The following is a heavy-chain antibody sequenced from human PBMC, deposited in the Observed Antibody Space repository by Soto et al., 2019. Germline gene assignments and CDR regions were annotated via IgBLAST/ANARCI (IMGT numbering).Heavy chain of an antibody. Sequence: EMQLLESGGGLVQPGGSLRLSCAASGFTFSTYVMRWIRQAPGKGLEWVSSITGNSDEIFYAYSVRGRFTISRDNSNSRVYMQMNSLRAEDTALYYCVKRGANWGAFDVWGQGTVVTVSS. D-gene: IGHD1-26*01. CDR3: VKRGANWGAFDV. V-gene: IGHV3-23*01. J-gene: IGHJ3*01. CDR1: GFTFSTYV. CDR2: ITGNSDEI.